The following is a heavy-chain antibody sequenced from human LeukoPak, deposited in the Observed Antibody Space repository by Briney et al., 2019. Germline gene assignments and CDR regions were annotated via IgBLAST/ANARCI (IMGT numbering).Heavy chain of an antibody. J-gene: IGHJ4*02. Sequence: GGSLRLSCAASGFTFSSYGMHWVRQAPGKGLEWVAVISYDGSNKYYADSMKGRFTISRDNSKNTLYLQMNSLRAEDTAVYYCANSNYYDSSGYSLDYWGQGTLVTVSS. CDR3: ANSNYYDSSGYSLDY. CDR1: GFTFSSYG. D-gene: IGHD3-22*01. CDR2: ISYDGSNK. V-gene: IGHV3-30*18.